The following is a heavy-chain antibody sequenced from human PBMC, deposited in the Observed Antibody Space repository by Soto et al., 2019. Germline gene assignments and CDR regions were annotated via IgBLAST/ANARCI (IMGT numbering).Heavy chain of an antibody. J-gene: IGHJ6*02. V-gene: IGHV1-46*01. Sequence: ASVKISCKASGYTFTSYYMHLVRHPPGQGLEWMAIINPSGGSTSYTQKFQGRVTMTRDTSTSTVYMDLSSLRSEDTAVYYCARDPWDYDFWSGSTLHGMDVWGQGTTVTVSS. CDR1: GYTFTSYY. CDR3: ARDPWDYDFWSGSTLHGMDV. CDR2: INPSGGST. D-gene: IGHD3-3*01.